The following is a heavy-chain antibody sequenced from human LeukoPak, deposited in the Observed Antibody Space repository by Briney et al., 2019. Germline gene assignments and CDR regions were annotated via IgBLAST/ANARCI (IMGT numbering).Heavy chain of an antibody. Sequence: SVKVSCKASGGIFSSYAINWVRQAPGQGLEWMGRIIPILGSANYAQKFQGRVTITADKSTRTAYMELSSLRSEDTALYYCAKGSRLREGGSYRFWGQGTLVTVSS. J-gene: IGHJ4*02. CDR1: GGIFSSYA. CDR3: AKGSRLREGGSYRF. V-gene: IGHV1-69*04. CDR2: IIPILGSA. D-gene: IGHD3-16*02.